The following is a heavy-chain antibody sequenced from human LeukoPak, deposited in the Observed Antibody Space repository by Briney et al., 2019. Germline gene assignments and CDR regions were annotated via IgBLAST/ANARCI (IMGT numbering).Heavy chain of an antibody. CDR2: IYHSGST. D-gene: IGHD3-10*01. CDR1: GGSISSGGYS. J-gene: IGHJ5*02. Sequence: PPETLSLTCAVSGGSISSGGYSWSWIRQPPGKGLEWIGYIYHSGSTYYNPSLKSRVTISVDRSKNQFSLKLSSVTAADTAVYYCARSLWFGELLGWFDPWGQGTLVTVSS. CDR3: ARSLWFGELLGWFDP. V-gene: IGHV4-30-2*01.